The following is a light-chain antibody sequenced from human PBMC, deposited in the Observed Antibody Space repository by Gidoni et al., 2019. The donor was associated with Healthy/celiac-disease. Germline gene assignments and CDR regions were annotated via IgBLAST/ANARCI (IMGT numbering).Light chain of an antibody. CDR3: QSYDSSLSGLV. Sequence: QSVLTQPPSVSDAPGQRVTISCTGSSSNIGAGYDVHWYQQLPGTAPKLLTYGNSNRPSGVPDRFSGYKSGTSASLAITGLQAEDEADYYCQSYDSSLSGLVFGGGTKLTVL. V-gene: IGLV1-40*01. CDR1: SSNIGAGYD. J-gene: IGLJ3*02. CDR2: GNS.